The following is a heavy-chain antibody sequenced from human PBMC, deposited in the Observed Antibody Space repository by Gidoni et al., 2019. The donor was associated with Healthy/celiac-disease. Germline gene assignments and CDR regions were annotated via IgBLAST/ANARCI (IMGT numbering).Heavy chain of an antibody. J-gene: IGHJ4*02. D-gene: IGHD3-22*01. Sequence: QVQLVESGGGVVQPGRSLRLSCAASGFTFSSYGMHWVRQAPGKGLEWVAVIWYDGSNKYYADSVKGRFTISRDNSKNTLYLQMNSLRAEDTAVYYCARDSLYYDSSGPNDYWGQGTLVTVSS. CDR2: IWYDGSNK. CDR1: GFTFSSYG. V-gene: IGHV3-33*01. CDR3: ARDSLYYDSSGPNDY.